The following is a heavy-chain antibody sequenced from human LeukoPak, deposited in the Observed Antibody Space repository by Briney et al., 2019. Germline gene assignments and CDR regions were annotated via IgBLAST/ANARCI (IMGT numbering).Heavy chain of an antibody. Sequence: SETLSLTCTVSGGSISSSTSFWGWIRQPPGKGPEWIGTIYSSGTTYYNPSLKSRVTISVDTSKNQFSLRLSSVTAADTAVYYCASLPREYCSGATCYGAGNWFDPWGQGTLVTVSS. CDR3: ASLPREYCSGATCYGAGNWFDP. J-gene: IGHJ5*02. D-gene: IGHD2-2*01. CDR1: GGSISSSTSF. V-gene: IGHV4-39*01. CDR2: IYSSGTT.